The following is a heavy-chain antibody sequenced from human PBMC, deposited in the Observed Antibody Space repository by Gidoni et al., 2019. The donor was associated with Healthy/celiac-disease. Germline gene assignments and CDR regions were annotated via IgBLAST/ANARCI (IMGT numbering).Heavy chain of an antibody. CDR3: AREGGNWNYKGTDYYYGMDV. J-gene: IGHJ6*02. V-gene: IGHV4-30-4*01. CDR2: IYYSGST. D-gene: IGHD1-7*01. Sequence: QVQLQESGPGLVKPSQTLSLTCTVSGGSISSADYYWSWIRQPPGKGLEWIGYIYYSGSTYYNPSLKSRVTITVDTSKNQFSLKLSSGTAADTAVYYWAREGGNWNYKGTDYYYGMDVWGQGTTVTVSS. CDR1: GGSISSADYY.